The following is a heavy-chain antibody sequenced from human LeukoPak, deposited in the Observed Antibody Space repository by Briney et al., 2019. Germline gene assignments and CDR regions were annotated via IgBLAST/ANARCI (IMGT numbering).Heavy chain of an antibody. CDR2: FDPEDGET. D-gene: IGHD3-10*01. J-gene: IGHJ6*03. CDR1: GYTLTELS. V-gene: IGHV1-24*01. CDR3: ARFDVRSYYYYMDV. Sequence: ASVKVSCKVSGYTLTELSMHWVRQAPGKGLEWMGGFDPEDGETIYAQKFQGRVTMTTDTSTSTAYMELRGLRSDDTAVYYCARFDVRSYYYYMDVWGKGTTVTVSS.